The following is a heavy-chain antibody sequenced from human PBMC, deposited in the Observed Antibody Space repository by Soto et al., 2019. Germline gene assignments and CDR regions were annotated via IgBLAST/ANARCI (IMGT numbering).Heavy chain of an antibody. D-gene: IGHD6-19*01. V-gene: IGHV4-30-4*01. CDR3: ARAGGLGAVAADY. CDR1: GHSISRVYNY. CDR2: ISYSGTT. Sequence: SATLSLTCTLSGHSISRVYNYWGWIRQPPGERLEWIGFISYSGTTSYSPSLKSRLAISLDTSKNQFSLSLTSVTAADTAVYYCARAGGLGAVAADYWGQGTLVTVS. J-gene: IGHJ4*02.